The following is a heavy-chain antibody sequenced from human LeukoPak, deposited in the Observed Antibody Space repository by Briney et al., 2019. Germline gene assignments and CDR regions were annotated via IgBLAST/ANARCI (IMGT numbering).Heavy chain of an antibody. J-gene: IGHJ6*02. D-gene: IGHD3-10*01. V-gene: IGHV1-18*01. CDR3: ASRELFGALPYGMDV. CDR1: GYTFTSYG. Sequence: ASVKVSCKASGYTFTSYGNSWVRQAPGQGLEWMGWISAYNGNTNYAQKLQGRVTMTTDTSTSTAYMELRSLRSDDTAVYYCASRELFGALPYGMDVWGQGTTVIVSS. CDR2: ISAYNGNT.